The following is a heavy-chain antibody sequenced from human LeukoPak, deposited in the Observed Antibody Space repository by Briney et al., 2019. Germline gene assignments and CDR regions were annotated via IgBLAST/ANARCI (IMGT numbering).Heavy chain of an antibody. D-gene: IGHD3-9*01. CDR2: ITGSGGNT. CDR3: GKWGEYDVLTGYYVSEY. J-gene: IGHJ4*02. V-gene: IGHV3-23*01. Sequence: GGSLRLSCAASGFTFSNYAMSWVRQAPGKGLEWVSAITGSGGNTYYADSVKGRFTISRDNSKNKVFLQMNCLRTEDTAVYYCGKWGEYDVLTGYYVSEYWGQGTLVTVSS. CDR1: GFTFSNYA.